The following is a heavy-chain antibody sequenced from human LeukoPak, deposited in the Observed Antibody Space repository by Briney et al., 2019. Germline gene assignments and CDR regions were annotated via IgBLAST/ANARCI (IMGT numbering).Heavy chain of an antibody. CDR3: ASTYSYDSSGYYPFDY. V-gene: IGHV3-64D*06. D-gene: IGHD3-22*01. Sequence: GGSLRLSCSASAFTFSMYAMHWVRQPPGKGLEYVSAITNNGRSTYYADSVKGRFTISRDNSKNTLYLQMSSLRAEDTAVYYCASTYSYDSSGYYPFDYWGQGTLVTVPS. J-gene: IGHJ4*02. CDR1: AFTFSMYA. CDR2: ITNNGRST.